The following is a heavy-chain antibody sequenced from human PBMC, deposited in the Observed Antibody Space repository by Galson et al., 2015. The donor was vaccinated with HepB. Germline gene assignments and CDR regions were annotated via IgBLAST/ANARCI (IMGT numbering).Heavy chain of an antibody. CDR2: ISYDGSNK. Sequence: SLRLSCAASGFTFSSYAMHWVRQAPGKGLEWVAVISYDGSNKYYADSVKGRFTISRDNSKNTLYLQMNSLRAEDTAVYYCARGGYSSRYFDYWGQGTLVTVSS. CDR3: ARGGYSSRYFDY. J-gene: IGHJ4*02. CDR1: GFTFSSYA. V-gene: IGHV3-30*04. D-gene: IGHD6-13*01.